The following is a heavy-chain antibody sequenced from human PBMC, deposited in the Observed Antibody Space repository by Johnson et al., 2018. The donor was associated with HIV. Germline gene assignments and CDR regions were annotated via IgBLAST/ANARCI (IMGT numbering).Heavy chain of an antibody. V-gene: IGHV3-7*05. Sequence: VQLVESGGGLVQPGGSLRLSCAASGLTFSSYWMSWVRQAPGKGLEWVPNINQDGSEKYYVDSVKGRFTISRDNAKNSLYLQMNSLRAEDTAVYYCAAGDDFDIWGQGTMVTVSS. CDR2: INQDGSEK. CDR1: GLTFSSYW. J-gene: IGHJ3*02. CDR3: AAGDDFDI.